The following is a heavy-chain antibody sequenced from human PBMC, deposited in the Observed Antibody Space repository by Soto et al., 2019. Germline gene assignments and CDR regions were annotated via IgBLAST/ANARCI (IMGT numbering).Heavy chain of an antibody. CDR2: IYYTGST. CDR3: AKYRRTEAEGFTLDY. CDR1: GDSINNYY. J-gene: IGHJ4*02. D-gene: IGHD6-13*01. Sequence: SETLSLTCTVSGDSINNYYWSWIRQPPGKRLEWIGYIYYTGSTAYNPSLESRVTMPVDTSKNQFSLKLSSVNAADTAVYYCAKYRRTEAEGFTLDYWGRGTLVTVSS. V-gene: IGHV4-59*01.